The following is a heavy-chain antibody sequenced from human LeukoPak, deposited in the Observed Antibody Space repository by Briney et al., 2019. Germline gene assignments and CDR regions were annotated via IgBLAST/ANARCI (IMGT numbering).Heavy chain of an antibody. J-gene: IGHJ6*03. Sequence: ASVKVSCKASGYTFTSYYMHWVRQAPGQGLEWMGIINPSGGSTSYAQKFQGRVTMTRDTSTSTVYMELSSLRSEDTAVYYCARRKYYYGSGRGYMDVWGKGTTVTISS. V-gene: IGHV1-46*01. CDR3: ARRKYYYGSGRGYMDV. D-gene: IGHD3-10*01. CDR2: INPSGGST. CDR1: GYTFTSYY.